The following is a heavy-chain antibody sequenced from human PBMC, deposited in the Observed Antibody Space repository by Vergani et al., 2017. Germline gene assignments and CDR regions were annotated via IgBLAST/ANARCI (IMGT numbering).Heavy chain of an antibody. V-gene: IGHV1-2*02. CDR1: GYTFTGYY. D-gene: IGHD2-15*01. J-gene: IGHJ1*01. CDR2: INPNSGGT. Sequence: QVQLVQSGAEVQKPGASVKVSCKASGYTFTGYYMHWVRQAPGQGLEWMGWINPNSGGTNYAQKFQGRVTMTRDTSISTAYMELSRLRSDDTAVYYCARYCSGGSCYGQYFQHWGQGTLVTVSS. CDR3: ARYCSGGSCYGQYFQH.